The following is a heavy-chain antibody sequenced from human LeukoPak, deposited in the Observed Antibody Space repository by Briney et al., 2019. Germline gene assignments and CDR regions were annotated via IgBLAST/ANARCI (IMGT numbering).Heavy chain of an antibody. V-gene: IGHV3-7*01. J-gene: IGHJ4*02. D-gene: IGHD7-27*01. Sequence: GGSLRLSCVASGFIFSSYNINWVRQAPGKGLEWVANIKQDGSEKYYVDSVKGRFTISRDNAKNSLYLQMNSLRAEDTAVYYCAGAWGLDYWGQGTLVTVSS. CDR3: AGAWGLDY. CDR1: GFIFSSYN. CDR2: IKQDGSEK.